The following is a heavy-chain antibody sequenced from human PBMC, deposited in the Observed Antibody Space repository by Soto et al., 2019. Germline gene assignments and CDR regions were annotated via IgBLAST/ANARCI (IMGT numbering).Heavy chain of an antibody. CDR2: IIPIFGPA. V-gene: IGHV1-69*13. J-gene: IGHJ6*02. D-gene: IGHD1-1*01. CDR1: GGPFSSHS. CDR3: ATGSFTSTGGRIGYHYNAMDV. Sequence: ASVKVSCKSSGGPFSSHSINWVRQAPGQGLEWMGGIIPIFGPANFAKNFQGRVTITADESTTTAYMELSSLTSEDTAVYYCATGSFTSTGGRIGYHYNAMDVWGQGTTVTVSS.